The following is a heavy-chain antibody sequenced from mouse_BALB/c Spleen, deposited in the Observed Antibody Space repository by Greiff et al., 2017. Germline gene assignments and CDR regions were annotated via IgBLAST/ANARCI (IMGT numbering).Heavy chain of an antibody. J-gene: IGHJ1*01. CDR2: ISNGGGST. CDR1: GFTFSSYT. D-gene: IGHD2-14*01. Sequence: DVKLVESGGGLVQPGGSLKLSCAASGFTFSSYTMSWVRQTPEKRLEWVAYISNGGGSTYYPDTVKGRFTISRDNAKNTLYLQMSSLKSEDTAMYYCARTYRYDTGNFDVWGAGTTVTVSS. CDR3: ARTYRYDTGNFDV. V-gene: IGHV5-12-2*01.